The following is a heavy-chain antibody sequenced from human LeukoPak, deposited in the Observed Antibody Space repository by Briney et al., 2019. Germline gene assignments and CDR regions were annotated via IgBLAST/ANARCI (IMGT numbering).Heavy chain of an antibody. CDR1: GFTFNRYW. Sequence: PGGSLRLSCAASGFTFNRYWMHWVRQVPGKGLVWVSRINSDGSSTTYADSVKGRFTISRDNARNTLYLQMNSLRAEDTAVYYYARGRGTIYMFDYWGQGTLVTVSS. CDR3: ARGRGTIYMFDY. CDR2: INSDGSST. V-gene: IGHV3-74*01. D-gene: IGHD2/OR15-2a*01. J-gene: IGHJ4*02.